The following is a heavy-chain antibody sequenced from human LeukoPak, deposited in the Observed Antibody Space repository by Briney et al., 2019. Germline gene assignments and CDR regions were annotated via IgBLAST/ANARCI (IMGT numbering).Heavy chain of an antibody. CDR3: ARQLWFGESKDY. J-gene: IGHJ4*02. Sequence: SETLSLTCTVSGGSISSSSYYWGWIRQPPGKGLEWIGSIYYSGSTSYNPSLKSRVTISVATSKNQFSLRLSSVTAADTAVYCCARQLWFGESKDYWGQGTLVTVSS. D-gene: IGHD3-10*01. CDR2: IYYSGST. CDR1: GGSISSSSYY. V-gene: IGHV4-39*01.